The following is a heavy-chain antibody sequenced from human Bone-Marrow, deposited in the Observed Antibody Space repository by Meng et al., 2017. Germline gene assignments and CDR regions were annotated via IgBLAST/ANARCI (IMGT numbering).Heavy chain of an antibody. CDR2: ISSSSSYI. D-gene: IGHD3-16*01. CDR3: ARDPRGSFDF. CDR1: GFTFSSYS. J-gene: IGHJ4*02. Sequence: GESLKISCAASGFTFSSYSMNWVRQAPGKGLEWVSSISSSSSYIYYADSVKGRFTISRDNAKNSLYLQMNSLRVEDTAIYYCARDPRGSFDFLGQGTLVTVSS. V-gene: IGHV3-21*03.